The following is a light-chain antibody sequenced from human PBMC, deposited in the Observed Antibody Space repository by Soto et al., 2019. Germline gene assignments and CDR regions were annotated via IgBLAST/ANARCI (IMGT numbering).Light chain of an antibody. J-gene: IGKJ1*01. V-gene: IGKV1-5*01. CDR2: DAS. CDR1: QTINSW. Sequence: NLSPTTLSASLSYKGTITYGASQTINSWLAWYQQKPGKAPKVLIFDASSLKTGVPSRFSGSGSGTEFTLTISNLQPDDFAAYYFQQYSRDYSRTFGQGSKVEIK. CDR3: QQYSRDYSRT.